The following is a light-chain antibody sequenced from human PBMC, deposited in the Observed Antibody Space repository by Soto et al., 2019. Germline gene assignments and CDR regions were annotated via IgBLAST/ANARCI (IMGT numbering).Light chain of an antibody. CDR3: QQYQTWT. V-gene: IGKV1-5*03. CDR2: RAS. Sequence: DIQMTQSPLTLSASVGDRVTITCRASQTISRWLAWYQQKPGKAPKLLIYRASSLESGDPSRFSGSGSGTEFTLTISSLQSDDSATYYCQQYQTWTFGQGTKVEIK. CDR1: QTISRW. J-gene: IGKJ1*01.